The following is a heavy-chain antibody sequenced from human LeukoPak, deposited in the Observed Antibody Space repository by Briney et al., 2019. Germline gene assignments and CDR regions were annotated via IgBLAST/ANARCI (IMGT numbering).Heavy chain of an antibody. Sequence: ASVKVSCKASGYTFTSYGISWVRQAPGQGLEWMGWISAYNGNTNYAQKLQGRVTMTTDTSTGTAYMELRSLRSDDTAVYYCARSPAVRGVTVTDYWGQGTLVTVSS. CDR1: GYTFTSYG. CDR2: ISAYNGNT. D-gene: IGHD1-14*01. J-gene: IGHJ4*02. V-gene: IGHV1-18*01. CDR3: ARSPAVRGVTVTDY.